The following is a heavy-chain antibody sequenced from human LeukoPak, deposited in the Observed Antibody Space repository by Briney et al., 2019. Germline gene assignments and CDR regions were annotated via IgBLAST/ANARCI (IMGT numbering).Heavy chain of an antibody. CDR1: GFTFSSYG. V-gene: IGHV3-30*02. CDR3: AKDVTGDIVATIIDY. Sequence: GGSLRLSCAASGFTFSSYGMHWVRQAPGKGLEWVAFIRYDGSNKYYADSVKGRFTISRDNSKNTLYLQMNSPRAEDTAVYYCAKDVTGDIVATIIDYWGQGTLVTVSS. D-gene: IGHD5-12*01. CDR2: IRYDGSNK. J-gene: IGHJ4*02.